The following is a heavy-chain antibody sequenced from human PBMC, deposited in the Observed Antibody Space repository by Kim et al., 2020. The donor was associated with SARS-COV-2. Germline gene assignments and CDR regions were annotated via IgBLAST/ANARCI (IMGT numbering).Heavy chain of an antibody. CDR3: ARVSRCTNGVCYFGLFDP. D-gene: IGHD2-8*01. CDR2: LNWNGGST. V-gene: IGHV3-20*01. J-gene: IGHJ5*02. Sequence: GGSLRLSCAASGFTFDDYGMSWVRQAPGKGLEWVSGLNWNGGSTGYADSVKGRFTISRDNAKNSLYLQMNSLRAEDTALYHCARVSRCTNGVCYFGLFDPWGQGTLVTVSS. CDR1: GFTFDDYG.